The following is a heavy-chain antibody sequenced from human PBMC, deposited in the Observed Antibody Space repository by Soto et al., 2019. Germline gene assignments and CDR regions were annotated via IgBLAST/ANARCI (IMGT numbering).Heavy chain of an antibody. CDR2: IYYSGST. D-gene: IGHD2-15*01. V-gene: IGHV4-59*01. CDR3: ARDKDTSGGFDP. CDR1: GGSISSYY. Sequence: QVQLQESGPGLVKPSETLSLTCTVSGGSISSYYWSWNRQPPGKGLEWIGYIYYSGSTNYNPSLKSRVTISVDTSKNQFSLKLSSVTAADTAVYYCARDKDTSGGFDPWGQGTLVTVSS. J-gene: IGHJ5*02.